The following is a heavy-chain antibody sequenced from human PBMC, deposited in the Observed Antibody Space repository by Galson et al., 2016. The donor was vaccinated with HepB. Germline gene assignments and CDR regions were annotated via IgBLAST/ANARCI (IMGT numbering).Heavy chain of an antibody. CDR3: ARGQTSFYYYYALDV. V-gene: IGHV3-74*01. J-gene: IGHJ6*02. CDR1: GFTFSNYW. CDR2: INGDGSST. Sequence: SLRLSCAASGFTFSNYWMNWIRQAPGKGLEWVSRINGDGSSTTYADSVRGRFIISRDNAKNTLYLQMNSLRSGDTAVYYCARGQTSFYYYYALDVWGQGTTVTVSS.